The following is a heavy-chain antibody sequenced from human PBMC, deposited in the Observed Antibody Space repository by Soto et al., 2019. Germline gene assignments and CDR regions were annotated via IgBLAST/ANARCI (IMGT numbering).Heavy chain of an antibody. J-gene: IGHJ4*02. CDR3: ARDNWSGDY. V-gene: IGHV3-7*01. CDR1: GFTFSSYW. D-gene: IGHD1-20*01. CDR2: IKKDGSEK. Sequence: EVPLVESGGGLVQPGGSLRLSCVASGFTFSSYWMSWVRQAPGKGLEWVANIKKDGSEKYYVDSVKGRFTISRDNAKNSLYLQMNSLRAEDTAVYYCARDNWSGDYWGQGILVTVSS.